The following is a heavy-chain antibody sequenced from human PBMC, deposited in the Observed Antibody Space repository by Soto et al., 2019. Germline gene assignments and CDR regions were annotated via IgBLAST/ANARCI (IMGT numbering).Heavy chain of an antibody. CDR3: SRGRIPQGNSDAFDN. V-gene: IGHV6-1*01. D-gene: IGHD2-15*01. J-gene: IGHJ3*02. CDR1: GDSVSSNSAA. CDR2: TYYRSKWYN. Sequence: SQTLSLTCAISGDSVSSNSAAWNWIRQSPSRGLEWLGRTYYRSKWYNDYAVSVKSRITINPDTSKNQFSLQLNSVTPEDTAVYYCSRGRIPQGNSDAFDNRGQGKMGNGSS.